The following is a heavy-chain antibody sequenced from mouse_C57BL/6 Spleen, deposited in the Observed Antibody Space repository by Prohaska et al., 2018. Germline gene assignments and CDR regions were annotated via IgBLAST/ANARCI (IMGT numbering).Heavy chain of an antibody. V-gene: IGHV3-6*01. CDR2: ISYDGSN. CDR1: GYSITSGYY. Sequence: DVQLQDSGPGLVKPSQSLSLTCSVTGYSITSGYYWNWIRQFPGNKLEWMGYISYDGSNNYNPSLKNRISITRDTSKNQFFLKLNSVTTEDTATYYCASCYYYGSSYGYIEVWGTGTTVTVSS. CDR3: ASCYYYGSSYGYIEV. D-gene: IGHD1-1*01. J-gene: IGHJ1*03.